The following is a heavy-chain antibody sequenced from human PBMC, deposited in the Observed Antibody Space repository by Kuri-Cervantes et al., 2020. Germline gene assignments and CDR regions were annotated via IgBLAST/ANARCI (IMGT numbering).Heavy chain of an antibody. CDR2: IYYSGST. D-gene: IGHD7-27*01. J-gene: IGHJ3*02. CDR1: GYSISSGYC. Sequence: SETLSLTCAVSGYSISSGYCWSWIRQPPGKGLEWIGCIYYSGSTNYNPSLKSRVTISVDTSKNQFSLKLSSVTAADAAVYYCARGTGDDAFDIWGQGTMVTVSS. CDR3: ARGTGDDAFDI. V-gene: IGHV4-61*01.